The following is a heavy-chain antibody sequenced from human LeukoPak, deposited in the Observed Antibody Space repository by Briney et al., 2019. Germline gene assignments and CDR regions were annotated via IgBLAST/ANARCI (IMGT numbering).Heavy chain of an antibody. Sequence: SETLSLTCTVSGGSISSSSYYWGWIRQPPGKGLEWIGSIYYSGSTYYHPSLKSRVTISVDTSKNQFSLKLSSVTAADTAVYYCASSYYDFWSGYHDAFDIWGQGTMVTVSS. V-gene: IGHV4-39*07. D-gene: IGHD3-3*01. J-gene: IGHJ3*02. CDR1: GGSISSSSYY. CDR3: ASSYYDFWSGYHDAFDI. CDR2: IYYSGST.